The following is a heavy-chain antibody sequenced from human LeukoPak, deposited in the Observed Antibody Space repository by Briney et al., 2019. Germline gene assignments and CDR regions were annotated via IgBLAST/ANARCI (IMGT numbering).Heavy chain of an antibody. J-gene: IGHJ6*02. CDR1: GGSISSGSYY. Sequence: PSQTLSLTCTVSGGSISSGSYYWRWIRQPAGKGLEWIGRIYTSGSTNYNPSLKSRVTISVDTSKNQFSLKLSSVTAADTAVYYCARGITIFGVVTAMDVWGQGTTVTVSS. V-gene: IGHV4-61*02. D-gene: IGHD3-3*01. CDR3: ARGITIFGVVTAMDV. CDR2: IYTSGST.